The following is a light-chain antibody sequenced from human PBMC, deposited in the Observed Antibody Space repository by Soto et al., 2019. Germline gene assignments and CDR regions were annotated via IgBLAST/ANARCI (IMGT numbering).Light chain of an antibody. CDR2: ASS. CDR3: QQSYSTPWT. Sequence: DIQMTQPPSSLSASVGDRVTITCRASQSISSYLNWCHQKTGKASTLLIFASSSLQSGVLSSMCGSGSGTDFTITISSLQPEDFATYYCQQSYSTPWTFGQGTKVDIK. V-gene: IGKV1-39*01. J-gene: IGKJ1*01. CDR1: QSISSY.